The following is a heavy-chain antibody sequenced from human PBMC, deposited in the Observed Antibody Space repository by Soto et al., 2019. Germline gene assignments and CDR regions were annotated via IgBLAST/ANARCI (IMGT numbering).Heavy chain of an antibody. D-gene: IGHD3-22*01. CDR2: INPSGGST. J-gene: IGHJ5*02. V-gene: IGHV1-46*01. CDR3: ARSYDYYDSSGYQRSNWFDP. Sequence: ASVKVSCKASGYTFTSSGFSWVRQAPGQGLEWMGIINPSGGSTSYAQKFQGRVTMTRDTSTSTVYMELSSLRSEDTAVYYFARSYDYYDSSGYQRSNWFDPWGQGTLVTVSS. CDR1: GYTFTSSG.